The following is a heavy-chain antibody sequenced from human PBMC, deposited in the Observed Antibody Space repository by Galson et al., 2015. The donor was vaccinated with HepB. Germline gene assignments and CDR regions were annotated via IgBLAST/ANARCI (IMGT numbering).Heavy chain of an antibody. J-gene: IGHJ4*02. Sequence: SLRLSCAASGFTFSSYSMNWVRQAPGKGLEWVSSISSSSSYIYYADSVKGRFTISRDNAKNSLYLQMNSLRAEDTAVYYCAREGEPDGYSYGYGMWGQGTLVTVSS. D-gene: IGHD5-18*01. CDR2: ISSSSSYI. V-gene: IGHV3-21*01. CDR3: AREGEPDGYSYGYGM. CDR1: GFTFSSYS.